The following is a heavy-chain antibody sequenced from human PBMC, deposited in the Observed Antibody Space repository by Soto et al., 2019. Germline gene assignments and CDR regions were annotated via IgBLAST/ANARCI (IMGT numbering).Heavy chain of an antibody. D-gene: IGHD6-13*01. CDR3: AREEAAAGLYYYYGMDV. V-gene: IGHV3-33*01. CDR2: IWYDGSNK. J-gene: IGHJ6*02. Sequence: LRLSCAASGFTFSSYGMHWVRQVPGKGLEWVAVIWYDGSNKYYADSVKGRFTISRDNSKNTLYLQMNSLRAEDTAVYYCAREEAAAGLYYYYGMDVWGQGTTVTVSS. CDR1: GFTFSSYG.